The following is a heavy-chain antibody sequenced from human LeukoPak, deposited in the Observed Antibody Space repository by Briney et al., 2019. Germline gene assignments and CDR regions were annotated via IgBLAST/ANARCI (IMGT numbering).Heavy chain of an antibody. D-gene: IGHD6-19*01. CDR3: ATDSSGWYYFDY. CDR1: GGSISSSSYY. J-gene: IGHJ4*02. Sequence: SETLSLTCIVSGGSISSSSYYWGWIRQPPGKGLEWIGSIYYSGSTYYNPSLKSRVTISVDTSKNQFSLKLSSVTAADTAVYYCATDSSGWYYFDYWGQGTLVTVSS. V-gene: IGHV4-39*01. CDR2: IYYSGST.